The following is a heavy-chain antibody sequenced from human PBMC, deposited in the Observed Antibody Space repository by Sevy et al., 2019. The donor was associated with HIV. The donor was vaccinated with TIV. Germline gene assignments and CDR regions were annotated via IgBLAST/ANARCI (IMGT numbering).Heavy chain of an antibody. J-gene: IGHJ4*02. CDR3: AREYCSSTSCYTSAFDY. D-gene: IGHD2-2*02. Sequence: GGSLRLSCAASGFTVRSNYMNWVRQAPGKGLEWVSAIYSGGTTYYADSLKGRLTISRDNSKNTAYLQMNSLRAEDTAVYYCAREYCSSTSCYTSAFDYWGQGTLVTVSS. CDR2: IYSGGTT. V-gene: IGHV3-66*01. CDR1: GFTVRSNY.